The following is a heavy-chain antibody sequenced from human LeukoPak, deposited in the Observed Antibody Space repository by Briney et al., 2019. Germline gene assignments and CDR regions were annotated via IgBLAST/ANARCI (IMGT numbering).Heavy chain of an antibody. D-gene: IGHD6-19*01. V-gene: IGHV4-61*02. J-gene: IGHJ5*02. Sequence: SETLSLTCTVSGGSISSGSYYWSWIRQPAGKGLEWIGRIYTSGSTNYNPSLKSRVTISVDTSKNQFSLKLSSVTAADTAVYYCARGMGRDGQWLPYGNWFDPWGQGTLVTVSS. CDR1: GGSISSGSYY. CDR3: ARGMGRDGQWLPYGNWFDP. CDR2: IYTSGST.